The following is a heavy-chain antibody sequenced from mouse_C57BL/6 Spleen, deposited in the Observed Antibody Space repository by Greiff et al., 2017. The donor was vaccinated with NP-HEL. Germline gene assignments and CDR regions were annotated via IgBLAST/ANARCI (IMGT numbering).Heavy chain of an antibody. CDR3: AKEALGSGYEGYYFDY. Sequence: VQLKESGPELVKPGASVKISCKASGYSFTDYNMNWVKQSNGKSLEWIGVINPNYGTTSYNQKFKGKATLTVDQSSSTAYMQLNSLTSEDSAVYYCAKEALGSGYEGYYFDYWGQGTTLTVSS. J-gene: IGHJ2*01. CDR2: INPNYGTT. CDR1: GYSFTDYN. V-gene: IGHV1-39*01. D-gene: IGHD3-2*02.